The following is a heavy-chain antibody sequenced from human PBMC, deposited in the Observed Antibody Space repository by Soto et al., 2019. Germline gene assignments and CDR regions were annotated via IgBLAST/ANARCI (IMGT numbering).Heavy chain of an antibody. CDR2: ISGSGVTT. V-gene: IGHV3-23*01. D-gene: IGHD1-26*01. CDR1: GFTLSNYA. J-gene: IGHJ3*02. Sequence: EMQLLESGGDLVPPGGPLRLSCAASGFTLSNYAMTWVRQAPGKALEYISAISGSGVTTYYADSMKGRFTISRDNSKNTLYLQMNSLRAEDTVVYYCAKDGDDSGMVDAFEIWGQGTMVAVSS. CDR3: AKDGDDSGMVDAFEI.